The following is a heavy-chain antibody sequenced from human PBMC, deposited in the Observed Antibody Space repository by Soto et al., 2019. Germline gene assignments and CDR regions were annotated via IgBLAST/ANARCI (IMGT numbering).Heavy chain of an antibody. CDR2: ISYDGTNK. CDR1: GFTFRSYA. Sequence: QVQLVESGGGVVQPGRSLRLSCAASGFTFRSYAMDWVRQAPGKGLEWVAVISYDGTNKYYADSVKGRFTISRDNSKKALSLQMNSLRAEDTAVYYCARGDSNSWSDYWGQGTLVTVSS. D-gene: IGHD6-13*01. V-gene: IGHV3-30*01. CDR3: ARGDSNSWSDY. J-gene: IGHJ4*02.